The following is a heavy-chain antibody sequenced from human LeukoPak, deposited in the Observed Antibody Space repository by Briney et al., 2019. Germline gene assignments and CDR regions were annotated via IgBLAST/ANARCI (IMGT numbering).Heavy chain of an antibody. CDR3: ARHPYTAMAHFDY. V-gene: IGHV4-59*08. D-gene: IGHD5-18*01. Sequence: ASETLSLICTVSGGSISNYYWSWIRQPPGKRLEWIGYFSYSGSTNSNPSLKSRVTISVDTSKNQFSLRLNSVTAADTAVYYCARHPYTAMAHFDYWGQGTLVIVSS. CDR1: GGSISNYY. CDR2: FSYSGST. J-gene: IGHJ4*02.